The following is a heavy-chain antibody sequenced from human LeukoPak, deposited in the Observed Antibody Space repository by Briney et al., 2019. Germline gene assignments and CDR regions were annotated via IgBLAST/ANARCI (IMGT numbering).Heavy chain of an antibody. CDR3: AKDYERRWGYSDY. V-gene: IGHV3-23*01. D-gene: IGHD5-18*01. J-gene: IGHJ4*02. Sequence: GGSLRLSCAASGFTFSSYAMSWVRQAPGKGLEWVSAISGSGGSTYYADSVKGRFTITRDNSKNTLYLQMNSLRAEDTAVYYCAKDYERRWGYSDYWGQGTLVTVSS. CDR2: ISGSGGST. CDR1: GFTFSSYA.